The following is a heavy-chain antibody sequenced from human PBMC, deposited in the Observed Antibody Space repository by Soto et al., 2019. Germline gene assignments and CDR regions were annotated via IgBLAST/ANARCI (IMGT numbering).Heavy chain of an antibody. D-gene: IGHD5-12*01. CDR1: GGSISSYY. CDR3: TRDGYKKEVGYFDY. J-gene: IGHJ4*02. CDR2: IYTSGST. V-gene: IGHV4-4*07. Sequence: QVQLQESGPGLVKPSETLSLTCTVSGGSISSYYWSWIRQPAGKGLEWIGRIYTSGSTNYNPSLKSRVTMSVDTSKNQFSLKLSSVTAADTAVHYCTRDGYKKEVGYFDYWGQGTLVTVSS.